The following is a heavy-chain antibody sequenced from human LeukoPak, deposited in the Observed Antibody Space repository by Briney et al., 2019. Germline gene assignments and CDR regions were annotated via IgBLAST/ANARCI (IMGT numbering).Heavy chain of an antibody. CDR3: ARVFVCSSTSCYNGGNWFDP. D-gene: IGHD2-2*02. J-gene: IGHJ5*02. V-gene: IGHV1-8*01. Sequence: GASVKVSCKASGYTFTSYDINWVRQATGQGLEWMGWMNPNSGNTGYAQKFQGRVTMTRNTSISTAYMELSSLRSDDTAVYYCARVFVCSSTSCYNGGNWFDPWGQGTLVTVSS. CDR2: MNPNSGNT. CDR1: GYTFTSYD.